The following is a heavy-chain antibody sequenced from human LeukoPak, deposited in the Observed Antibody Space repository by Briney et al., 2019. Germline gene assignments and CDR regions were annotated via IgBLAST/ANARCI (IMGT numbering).Heavy chain of an antibody. V-gene: IGHV3-23*01. Sequence: GGSLRLSCAASGFTFSSYAMNWVRQAPGKGLEWVSGISGYGGSTDYADSVKGRFTISRDTSKNTLYLQMNSLRAEDTAVYYCARSGGLQKFDYWGQGTLVTVSS. CDR2: ISGYGGST. D-gene: IGHD4-11*01. CDR3: ARSGGLQKFDY. J-gene: IGHJ4*02. CDR1: GFTFSSYA.